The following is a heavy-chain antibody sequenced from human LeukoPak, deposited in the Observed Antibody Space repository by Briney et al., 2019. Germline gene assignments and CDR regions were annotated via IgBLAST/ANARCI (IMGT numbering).Heavy chain of an antibody. CDR1: GFTFSNAW. Sequence: GGSLRLSCAASGFTFSNAWMSWVRQAPGKGLEWVGRIKSKTDGGTTDYAAPVKGRFTISRDDSKNTLYLQMNSLKTEDTAVYYCTTDLSFLEWLSVVFDYWGQGTLVTVSS. D-gene: IGHD3-3*02. J-gene: IGHJ4*02. CDR3: TTDLSFLEWLSVVFDY. V-gene: IGHV3-15*01. CDR2: IKSKTDGGTT.